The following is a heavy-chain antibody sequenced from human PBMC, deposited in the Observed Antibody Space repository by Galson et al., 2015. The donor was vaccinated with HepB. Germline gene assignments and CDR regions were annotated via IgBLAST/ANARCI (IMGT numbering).Heavy chain of an antibody. Sequence: SLRLSCAASGFTVSSYYMSWVRQAPGKGLEWVSVIYSGGSTHYADSVKGRFTIARDKSKNTLYLQMNSLRADDTGVYYCTRMGSSSSAYWGQGTLVTVSS. CDR2: IYSGGST. D-gene: IGHD6-6*01. J-gene: IGHJ4*02. V-gene: IGHV3-66*01. CDR3: TRMGSSSSAY. CDR1: GFTVSSYY.